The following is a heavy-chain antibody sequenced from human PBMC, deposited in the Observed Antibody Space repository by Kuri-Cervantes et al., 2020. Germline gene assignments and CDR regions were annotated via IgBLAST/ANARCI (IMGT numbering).Heavy chain of an antibody. V-gene: IGHV3-11*04. CDR2: ISSSGSTI. Sequence: GGSLRLSCAASGFPFSDYYMSWIRQAPGKGLEWXSYISSSGSTIYYADSVKGRFTISRDNSKNTLYLQMNSLRAEDTAVYYGARDLQPKTPNGDFDYWGQGTLVTVSS. CDR3: ARDLQPKTPNGDFDY. CDR1: GFPFSDYY. D-gene: IGHD2-8*01. J-gene: IGHJ4*02.